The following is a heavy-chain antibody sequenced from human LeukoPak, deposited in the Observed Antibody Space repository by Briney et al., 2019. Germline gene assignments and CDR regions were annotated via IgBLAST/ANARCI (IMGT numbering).Heavy chain of an antibody. J-gene: IGHJ6*03. CDR2: INPNSGGT. D-gene: IGHD3-10*01. CDR3: ATNLGDDGSGRWDYYMDV. CDR1: GYTFTGYY. Sequence: ASVTVSCKASGYTFTGYYMHWVRQAPGHGLEWMGWINPNSGGTNYAQKFQGRVTMTRDTSISTDYMELSRLRSDDPAVYYCATNLGDDGSGRWDYYMDVWGKGTTVTISS. V-gene: IGHV1-2*02.